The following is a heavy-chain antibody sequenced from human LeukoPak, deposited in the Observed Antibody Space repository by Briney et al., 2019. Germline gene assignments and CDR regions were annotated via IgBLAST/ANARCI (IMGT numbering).Heavy chain of an antibody. Sequence: SQTLSLTCSVAGGSISTGDYYWSWIRQPPGKGLEWIGYIYYSGTTYYNPSLKGRISFSMQTSKNQFSLNLRSVTAADTAVYYCARDPVYGSGTFWGQGTLVTVSS. CDR2: IYYSGTT. CDR3: ARDPVYGSGTF. D-gene: IGHD3-10*01. J-gene: IGHJ4*02. V-gene: IGHV4-30-4*01. CDR1: GGSISTGDYY.